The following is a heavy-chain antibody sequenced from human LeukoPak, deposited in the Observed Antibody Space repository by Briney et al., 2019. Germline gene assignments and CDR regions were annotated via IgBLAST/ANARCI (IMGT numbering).Heavy chain of an antibody. CDR3: ARHERWLQLRGSFDY. CDR2: INHSGST. V-gene: IGHV4-34*01. J-gene: IGHJ4*02. Sequence: SETLSLTCAVYGGSFSGYYWSWIRQPPGKGLEWIGEINHSGSTNYNPSLKSRVTISVDTSKNQFSLKLSSVTAADTAVYYWARHERWLQLRGSFDYWGQGTLVTVSS. D-gene: IGHD5-24*01. CDR1: GGSFSGYY.